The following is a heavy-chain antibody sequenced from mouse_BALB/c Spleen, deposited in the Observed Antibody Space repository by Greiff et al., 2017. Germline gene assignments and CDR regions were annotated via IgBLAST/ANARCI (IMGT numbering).Heavy chain of an antibody. J-gene: IGHJ2*01. Sequence: EVKLMESGGGLVKPGGSLKLSCAASGFTFSSYTMSWVRQTPEKRLEWVATISSGGSYTYYPDSVKGRFTISRDNAKNTLYLQMSSLKSEDTAMYYCTRAFYYDYDGDYFDYWGQGTTLTVSS. CDR3: TRAFYYDYDGDYFDY. V-gene: IGHV5-6-4*01. CDR1: GFTFSSYT. D-gene: IGHD2-4*01. CDR2: ISSGGSYT.